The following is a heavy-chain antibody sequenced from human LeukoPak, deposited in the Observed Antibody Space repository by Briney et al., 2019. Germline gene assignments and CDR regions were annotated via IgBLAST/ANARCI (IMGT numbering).Heavy chain of an antibody. Sequence: GGSLRLSCAASGFTFSSYWMPWVRQAPGKGLVWVSRINSDGSSTSYADSVKGRFTISRDNAKNTLYLQMNSLRAEDTAVYYCAIYNTYYDFWSGSNYYYYGMDVWGQGTTVTVSS. V-gene: IGHV3-74*01. CDR2: INSDGSST. CDR3: AIYNTYYDFWSGSNYYYYGMDV. CDR1: GFTFSSYW. D-gene: IGHD3-3*01. J-gene: IGHJ6*02.